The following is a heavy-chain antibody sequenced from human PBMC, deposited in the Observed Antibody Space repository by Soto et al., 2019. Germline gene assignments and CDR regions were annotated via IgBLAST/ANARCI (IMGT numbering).Heavy chain of an antibody. V-gene: IGHV4-31*03. J-gene: IGHJ4*02. CDR1: GGSISSTNYY. D-gene: IGHD4-17*01. CDR3: ASYGDHAFDY. CDR2: IYFSATT. Sequence: PSETLSLTCTVSGGSISSTNYYWTWIRQHPEKGLEWIGYIYFSATTYYNPSLKSRVTISVDTSQNQFSLELNSVTAADTAVYYCASYGDHAFDYWGQATLVTVSS.